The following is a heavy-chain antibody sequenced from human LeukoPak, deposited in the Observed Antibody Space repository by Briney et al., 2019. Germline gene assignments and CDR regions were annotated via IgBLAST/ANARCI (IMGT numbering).Heavy chain of an antibody. Sequence: ASVKVSCKASGYTFTSYYMHWVRQAPGQGLEWMGIINPSGGSTSYAQKFQGRVTMTRDTSTSTVYMELSSLRSEDTAVYYCARATPSSSVLRFLEWLSTDYYYYGMDVWGQGTTVTVSS. D-gene: IGHD3-3*01. CDR2: INPSGGST. V-gene: IGHV1-46*01. CDR1: GYTFTSYY. J-gene: IGHJ6*02. CDR3: ARATPSSSVLRFLEWLSTDYYYYGMDV.